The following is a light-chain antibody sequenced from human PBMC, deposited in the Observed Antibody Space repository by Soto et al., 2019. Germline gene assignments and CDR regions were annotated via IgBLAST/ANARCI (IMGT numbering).Light chain of an antibody. J-gene: IGLJ3*02. Sequence: QSALTQPDSVSGSTGQSITLSCTGTRHDVGGYDLVSWYQQRPGKAPQLIIYEDTKRPSGVSNRFSASKSGNAASLTISGLQTEDEADDYCCSDAGNIKWLFGGGTKLTVL. CDR1: RHDVGGYDL. CDR2: EDT. CDR3: CSDAGNIKWL. V-gene: IGLV2-23*01.